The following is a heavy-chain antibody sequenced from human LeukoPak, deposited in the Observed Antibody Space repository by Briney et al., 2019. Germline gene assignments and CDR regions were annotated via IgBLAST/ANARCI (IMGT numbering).Heavy chain of an antibody. Sequence: GGSLRLSYAASGFTFSSYAMHWVRQAPGKGLEWVAVISYDGSNKYYADSVKGRFTISRDNSKNTLYLQMNSLRAEDTAVYYCARERRGALDYWGQGTLVTVSS. CDR2: ISYDGSNK. J-gene: IGHJ4*02. CDR3: ARERRGALDY. CDR1: GFTFSSYA. D-gene: IGHD5-12*01. V-gene: IGHV3-30*04.